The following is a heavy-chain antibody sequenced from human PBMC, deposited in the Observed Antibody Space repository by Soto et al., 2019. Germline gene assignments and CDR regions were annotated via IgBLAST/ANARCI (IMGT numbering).Heavy chain of an antibody. CDR1: GYSISIGNY. CDR2: IYQSGST. D-gene: IGHD1-26*01. CDR3: ARVLGAPLYYFDY. Sequence: PSETLSLTCPVSGYSISIGNYWGWIRQPPGKRLEWIGSIYQSGSTYYNPSLRSRATISVDTSKNQFSLKLSSVTAADTAVYHCARVLGAPLYYFDYWGQGILVTVSS. J-gene: IGHJ4*02. V-gene: IGHV4-38-2*02.